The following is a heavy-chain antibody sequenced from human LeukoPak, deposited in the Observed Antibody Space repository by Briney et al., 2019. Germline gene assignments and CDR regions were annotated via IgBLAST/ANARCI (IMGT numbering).Heavy chain of an antibody. Sequence: SETLSLTCAVSGGSMSSYHWNWIRQPPGKGLEWIAHTYYSGSTNYNPSLESRVTISIDTSKNQFSLKLTSVTAADTAVYYCARGDVFDIWGQGTLVTVSS. CDR3: ARGDVFDI. J-gene: IGHJ3*02. CDR2: TYYSGST. V-gene: IGHV4-59*01. CDR1: GGSMSSYH.